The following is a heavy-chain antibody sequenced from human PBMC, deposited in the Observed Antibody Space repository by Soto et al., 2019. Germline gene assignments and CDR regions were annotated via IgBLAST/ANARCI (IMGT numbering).Heavy chain of an antibody. CDR3: ARMNQLAPKRNAFDI. CDR1: GVSISSYY. D-gene: IGHD1-1*01. Sequence: SETLSLTCTVSGVSISSYYCTFTRHPPLKGLEWIGYIYYSGSSGSTNYSPSLKSRVTMSADTSKNQFSLKLSSVTAADTAVYYCARMNQLAPKRNAFDIWGQGTMVTVSS. V-gene: IGHV4-59*01. CDR2: IYYSGSSGST. J-gene: IGHJ3*02.